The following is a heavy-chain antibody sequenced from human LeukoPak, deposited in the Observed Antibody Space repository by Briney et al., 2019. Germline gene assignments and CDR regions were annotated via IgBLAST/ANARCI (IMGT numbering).Heavy chain of an antibody. CDR2: MYYSGST. CDR1: GGSISSYY. Sequence: ASETLSLTCTVSGGSISSYYWNWIRQPPGKGLEWIGYMYYSGSTNHNPSLKSRVTITVDTSKNQFSLKLSSVTAADTAVYYCASYDSSGFHPDYWGQGTLVTVSS. CDR3: ASYDSSGFHPDY. V-gene: IGHV4-59*08. D-gene: IGHD3-22*01. J-gene: IGHJ4*02.